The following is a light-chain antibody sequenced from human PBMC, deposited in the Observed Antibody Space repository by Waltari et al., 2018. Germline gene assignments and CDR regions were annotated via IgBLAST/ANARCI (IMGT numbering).Light chain of an antibody. CDR3: QQYDSWPPGIT. J-gene: IGKJ4*01. CDR1: QSVRSN. Sequence: EIVMTQSPATLSVSQGERATLSCRASQSVRSNLAWYQQKPGQAPRLLIYGASTRATGVPARFSGSGSWTEFTLTISSLQSEDFAVYYCQQYDSWPPGITFGGGTKVEIK. V-gene: IGKV3-15*01. CDR2: GAS.